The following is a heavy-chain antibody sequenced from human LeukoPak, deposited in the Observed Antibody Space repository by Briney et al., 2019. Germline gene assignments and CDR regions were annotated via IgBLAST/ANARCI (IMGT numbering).Heavy chain of an antibody. Sequence: GGSLRLSCAASGFAFSPYAMNWVRQAPGKGLEWVSFITGDSGTIYYVDSMKGRFTISRDNVKNSLYLQIDNLRAEDTAVYYCARDRMGGSFDYWGQGTPVTVSS. D-gene: IGHD2-15*01. CDR2: ITGDSGTI. V-gene: IGHV3-48*01. J-gene: IGHJ4*02. CDR1: GFAFSPYA. CDR3: ARDRMGGSFDY.